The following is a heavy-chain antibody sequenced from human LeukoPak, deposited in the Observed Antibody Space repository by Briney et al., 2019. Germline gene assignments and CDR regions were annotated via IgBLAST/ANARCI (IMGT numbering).Heavy chain of an antibody. D-gene: IGHD3-10*01. Sequence: GGSLRLSCAASGFTFSSYAMHWDRQAPGKGLEWVAVISYDGSNKYYADSVKGRFTISRDNSKNTLYLQMNSLRAEDTAVYYCAGSRFGELLPYFDYWGQGTLVTVSS. CDR1: GFTFSSYA. J-gene: IGHJ4*02. V-gene: IGHV3-30-3*01. CDR2: ISYDGSNK. CDR3: AGSRFGELLPYFDY.